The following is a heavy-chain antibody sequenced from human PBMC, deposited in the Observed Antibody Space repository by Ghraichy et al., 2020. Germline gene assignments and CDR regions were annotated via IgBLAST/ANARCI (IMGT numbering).Heavy chain of an antibody. CDR1: GFTFGDYA. CDR3: SRNTVTIHFDS. D-gene: IGHD4-17*01. CDR2: IASKAFGGTT. J-gene: IGHJ4*02. V-gene: IGHV3-49*03. Sequence: GGSLRLSCTASGFTFGDYAVSWFRQAPGKGLEWVGFIASKAFGGTTQYAASVRGRFSISKDDSKSIAYLQMNSLKTEDTAMYYCSRNTVTIHFDSWGQGTLVTVSS.